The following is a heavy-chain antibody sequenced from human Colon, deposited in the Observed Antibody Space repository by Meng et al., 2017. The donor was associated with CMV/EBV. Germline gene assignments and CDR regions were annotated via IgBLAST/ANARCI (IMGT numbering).Heavy chain of an antibody. CDR3: AKESGYGFLGSNYFDS. V-gene: IGHV3-23*01. CDR1: GFTFSDYA. CDR2: ITGRSTDT. D-gene: IGHD3-16*01. J-gene: IGHJ4*02. Sequence: GGSLRLSCAASGFTFSDYAMGWVRQAPGKGLDWVSAITGRSTDTYYADSVKGRFTIFRDNSNNTLYLQMNSLRAADTAVYFCAKESGYGFLGSNYFDSWGQGTQVTVSS.